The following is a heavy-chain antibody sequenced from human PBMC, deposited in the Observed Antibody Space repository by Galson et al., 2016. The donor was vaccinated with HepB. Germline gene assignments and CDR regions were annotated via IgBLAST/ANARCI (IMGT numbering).Heavy chain of an antibody. CDR2: IIPVFGPA. D-gene: IGHD5-12*01. V-gene: IGHV1-69*13. J-gene: IGHJ4*02. CDR3: ARDLGGYSGPDVY. Sequence: SVKVSCKASGDAFSSYAISWVRQAPGQGLEWMGGIIPVFGPANYAQKFQGRVTITADESTSTVYMQVNNLSLEDTAVYYCARDLGGYSGPDVYWGQGNLVTVSP. CDR1: GDAFSSYA.